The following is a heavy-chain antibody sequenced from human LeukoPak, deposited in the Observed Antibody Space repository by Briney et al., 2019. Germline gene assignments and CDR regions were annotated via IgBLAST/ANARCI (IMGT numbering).Heavy chain of an antibody. CDR1: GYTFTSYF. CDR2: INPSGGST. J-gene: IGHJ4*02. D-gene: IGHD6-6*01. Sequence: ASVKVSCKASGYTFTSYFMHWLRQAPGQGLEWMGIINPSGGSTSYAQKFQGRATMTRDTSTSTVYMELSSLRSEDTAVYYCARASIAARYRFDYWGQGTLVTVSS. V-gene: IGHV1-46*01. CDR3: ARASIAARYRFDY.